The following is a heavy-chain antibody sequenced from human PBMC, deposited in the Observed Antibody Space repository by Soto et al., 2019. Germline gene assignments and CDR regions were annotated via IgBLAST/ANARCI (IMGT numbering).Heavy chain of an antibody. V-gene: IGHV4-39*01. CDR2: IYYSGST. CDR3: ARLNRQLLVHGRPKNYYYLMDV. CDR1: GGSISSSSYY. D-gene: IGHD6-13*01. Sequence: SETLSLTCTVSGGSISSSSYYWGWIRQPPGKGLEWIGSIYYSGSTYYNPSLKSRVTISVDTSKNQFSLKLSSVTAADTAVYYCARLNRQLLVHGRPKNYYYLMDVWGQGTTVTVSS. J-gene: IGHJ6*02.